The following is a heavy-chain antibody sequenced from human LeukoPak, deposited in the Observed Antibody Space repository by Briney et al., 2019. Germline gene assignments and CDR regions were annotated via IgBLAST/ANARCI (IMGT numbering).Heavy chain of an antibody. V-gene: IGHV1-3*01. CDR2: INAGNGNT. CDR1: GYTFTSYA. D-gene: IGHD3-10*01. J-gene: IGHJ4*02. Sequence: ASVKVSCKASGYTFTSYAMHWVRQAPGQRLEWMGWINAGNGNTKYSQKFQGRVTITRDTSASTAYMELSSLRSEDTAEYYCARDASGSMVPNYFDYWGQGTLVTVSS. CDR3: ARDASGSMVPNYFDY.